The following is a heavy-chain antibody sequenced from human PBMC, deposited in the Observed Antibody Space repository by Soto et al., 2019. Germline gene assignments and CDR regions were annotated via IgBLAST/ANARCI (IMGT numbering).Heavy chain of an antibody. V-gene: IGHV3-15*01. CDR3: GTGSAFDL. CDR1: GITFSNSW. J-gene: IGHJ3*01. Sequence: EVQLVESGGELVKPGGSLRLSCVASGITFSNSWMNWVRQAPGTGLEWVGRIKRQTEAVTTDYAAPVKGRFTISRDDSKKTLYLQMNSLKIEDSAVYYCGTGSAFDLWGQGTMVTVSS. CDR2: IKRQTEAVTT. D-gene: IGHD7-27*01.